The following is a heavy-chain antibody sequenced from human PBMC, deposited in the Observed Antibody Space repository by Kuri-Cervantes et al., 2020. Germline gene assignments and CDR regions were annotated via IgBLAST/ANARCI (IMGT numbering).Heavy chain of an antibody. CDR3: ARLGYCSGGSCQNEAFDI. J-gene: IGHJ3*02. CDR2: INHSGST. D-gene: IGHD2-15*01. V-gene: IGHV4-34*01. CDR1: GGSFSGYY. Sequence: GSLRLSCAVYGGSFSGYYWSWIRQPPGKGLEWIGEINHSGSTNYNPSLKSRVTISVDTSKNQFSLKLSSVTAADTAVYYCARLGYCSGGSCQNEAFDIWGQGTTVTVSS.